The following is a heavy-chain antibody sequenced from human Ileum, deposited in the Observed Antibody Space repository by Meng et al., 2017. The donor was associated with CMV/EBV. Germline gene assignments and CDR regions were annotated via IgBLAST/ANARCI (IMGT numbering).Heavy chain of an antibody. CDR1: GGSFSEYH. J-gene: IGHJ4*02. V-gene: IGHV4-34*01. D-gene: IGHD3-3*01. CDR2: INHGGSS. CDR3: ARASPQRRFLSY. Sequence: QWGAGRVKPSETRSFMRAVYGGSFSEYHWSWIRQPPGKGLEWIGEINHGGSSNYNPSLKSRVTISVDRSRNQVSLKLTSVTAADTAVYYCARASPQRRFLSYWGQGTLVTVSS.